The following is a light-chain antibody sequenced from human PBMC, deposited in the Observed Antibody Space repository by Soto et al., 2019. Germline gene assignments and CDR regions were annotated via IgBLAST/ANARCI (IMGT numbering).Light chain of an antibody. J-gene: IGKJ1*01. Sequence: EIVMTQSPATLSVSPGERATLSCRASQSISIHLAWYQQKPGQAPRLLLYGAATSDTGTPARFSGSGSGTEFTLTISRLHAEDFAVYYCQQYNNWPSWTFGQGTKVEIK. CDR2: GAA. CDR3: QQYNNWPSWT. V-gene: IGKV3-15*01. CDR1: QSISIH.